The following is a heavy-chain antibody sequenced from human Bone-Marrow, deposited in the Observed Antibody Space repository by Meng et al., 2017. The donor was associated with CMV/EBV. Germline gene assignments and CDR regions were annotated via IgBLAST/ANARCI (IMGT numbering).Heavy chain of an antibody. CDR3: ARVLGGATATGY. V-gene: IGHV4-34*01. D-gene: IGHD1-26*01. CDR2: INHSGST. J-gene: IGHJ4*02. Sequence: SETLSLTCAVYGGSFSGYYWSWIRQPPGKGLEWIGEINHSGSTNYNPSLKSRVTISVDTSKNQFSLKLSSVTAADTAVYYCARVLGGATATGYWGQGTLVTVSS. CDR1: GGSFSGYY.